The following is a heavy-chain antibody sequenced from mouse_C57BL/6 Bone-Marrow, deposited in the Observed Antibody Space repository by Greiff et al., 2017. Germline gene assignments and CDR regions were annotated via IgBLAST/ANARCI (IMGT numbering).Heavy chain of an antibody. J-gene: IGHJ4*01. CDR3: ATYYGSRGGYAMDY. V-gene: IGHV1-81*01. CDR1: GYTFTSYG. CDR2: IYPRSGNT. D-gene: IGHD1-1*01. Sequence: QVQLKESGAELARPGASVKLSCKASGYTFTSYGISWVKQRTGQGLEWIGEIYPRSGNTYYNEKFKGKATLTADKSSSTAYMELRSLTSEDSAVYFCATYYGSRGGYAMDYWGQGTSVTVSS.